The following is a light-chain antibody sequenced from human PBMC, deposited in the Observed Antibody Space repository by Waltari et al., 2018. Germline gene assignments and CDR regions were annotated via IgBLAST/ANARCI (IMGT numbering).Light chain of an antibody. CDR3: QQYYAAPYT. V-gene: IGKV4-1*01. CDR1: RSVLDTSKKENF. Sequence: DIVMTQSPDSLAVSMGGRATINCKSSRSVLDTSKKENFLAWYQLKPGQSPKLLIYWASTRESGVPDRFSASVSGTDFTLTISSLQAEDVAIYSCQQYYAAPYTFGQGTKVEIK. CDR2: WAS. J-gene: IGKJ2*01.